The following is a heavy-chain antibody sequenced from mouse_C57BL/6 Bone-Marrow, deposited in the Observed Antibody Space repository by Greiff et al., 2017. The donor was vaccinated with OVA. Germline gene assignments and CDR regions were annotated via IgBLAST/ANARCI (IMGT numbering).Heavy chain of an antibody. V-gene: IGHV5-17*01. CDR2: ISSGSSTI. CDR3: ARLYYDYDAVYYFDY. D-gene: IGHD2-4*01. Sequence: EVKVVESGGGLVKPGGSLKLSCAASGFTFSDYGMHWVRQAPEKGLEWVAYISSGSSTIYYADTVKGRFTISRDNAKNTLFLQMTSLRSEDTAMYYCARLYYDYDAVYYFDYWGQGTTLTVSS. CDR1: GFTFSDYG. J-gene: IGHJ2*01.